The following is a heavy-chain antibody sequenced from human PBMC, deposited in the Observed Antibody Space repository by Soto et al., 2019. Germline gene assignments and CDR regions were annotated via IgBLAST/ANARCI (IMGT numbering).Heavy chain of an antibody. CDR3: TREGQEYSYGFFDY. Sequence: GGSLRLSCTASGFTFGDYAMSWFRQAPGKGLEWVGFIRSKAYGGTTEYAESVKGRFTIQRHDSKSIAYLQMNSLKTEDTAVYYCTREGQEYSYGFFDYWGQGTLVTVSS. CDR1: GFTFGDYA. J-gene: IGHJ4*02. D-gene: IGHD5-18*01. V-gene: IGHV3-49*03. CDR2: IRSKAYGGTT.